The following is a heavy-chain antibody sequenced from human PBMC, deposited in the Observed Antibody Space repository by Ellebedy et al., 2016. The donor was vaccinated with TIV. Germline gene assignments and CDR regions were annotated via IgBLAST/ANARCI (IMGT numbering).Heavy chain of an antibody. CDR1: GGTFSSYA. Sequence: ASVKVSCKASGGTFSSYAISWVRQAPGQGLEWMGWISAYNGNTNYAQKLQGRVTITADESTSTAYMELSSLRSGDTAVYYCARDLGGGSSGWPEVDWGQGTLVTVSS. CDR2: ISAYNGNT. J-gene: IGHJ4*02. V-gene: IGHV1-69*13. D-gene: IGHD6-19*01. CDR3: ARDLGGGSSGWPEVD.